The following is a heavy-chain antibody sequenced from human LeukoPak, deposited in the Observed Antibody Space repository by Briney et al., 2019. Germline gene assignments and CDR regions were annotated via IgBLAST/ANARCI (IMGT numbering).Heavy chain of an antibody. CDR1: GFTFSDRD. CDR3: ALWSYYYYGLDV. D-gene: IGHD5-18*01. CDR2: SRNKAKSHTT. V-gene: IGHV3-72*01. J-gene: IGHJ6*02. Sequence: GGSLRLSCAASGFTFSDRDMDWVRLAPGKGLEWVGRSRNKAKSHTTEYAASVKGRFTISRDNSNNSVWLQTNSLKSEDTAVYYCALWSYYYYGLDVWGQGTTVTVSS.